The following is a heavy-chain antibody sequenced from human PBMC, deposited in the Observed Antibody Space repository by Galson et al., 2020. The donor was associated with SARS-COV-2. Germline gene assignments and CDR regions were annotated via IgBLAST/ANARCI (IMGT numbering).Heavy chain of an antibody. J-gene: IGHJ3*02. CDR3: TTDTPTYYYDSSGYYYSRLDAFDI. CDR1: GFTFSNAW. CDR2: NKSKTDGRTT. V-gene: IGHV3-15*01. D-gene: IGHD3-22*01. Sequence: GESLKISCAASGFTFSNAWMRWVRQAPGKGLERVGSNKSKTDGRTTDYAAPVKGRFTISRDDSKNTLYLQMNSLKTEDTAVYYCTTDTPTYYYDSSGYYYSRLDAFDIWGQVTMVTVSS.